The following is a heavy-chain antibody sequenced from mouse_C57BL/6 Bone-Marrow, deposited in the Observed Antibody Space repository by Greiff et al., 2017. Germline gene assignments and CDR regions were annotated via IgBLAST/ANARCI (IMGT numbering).Heavy chain of an antibody. D-gene: IGHD2-4*01. CDR3: ARRYDYDVDY. V-gene: IGHV1-82*01. Sequence: QVQLKQSGPELVKPGASVKISCKASGYAFSSSWMNWVKQRPGKGLEWIGRIYPGDGDTNYNGKFKGKATLTADKSSSTAYMQLSSLTSEDSAVYFCARRYDYDVDYWGQGTTLTVSS. J-gene: IGHJ2*01. CDR2: IYPGDGDT. CDR1: GYAFSSSW.